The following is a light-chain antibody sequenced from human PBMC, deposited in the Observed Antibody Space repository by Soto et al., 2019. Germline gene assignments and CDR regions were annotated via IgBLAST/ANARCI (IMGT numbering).Light chain of an antibody. CDR2: AAS. CDR3: QQTNTFPRT. Sequence: DIHMTQSPSSVSASIGDTVTITCRASQDISSWLAWYQQKPGKAPELLIYAASSLQSGVPSRFSGSESGTDFTLTISSLQPEDVATYYCQQTNTFPRTFGQGTKVEIK. CDR1: QDISSW. V-gene: IGKV1-12*01. J-gene: IGKJ1*01.